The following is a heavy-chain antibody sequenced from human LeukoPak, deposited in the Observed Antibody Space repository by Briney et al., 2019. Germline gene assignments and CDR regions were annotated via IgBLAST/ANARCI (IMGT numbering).Heavy chain of an antibody. D-gene: IGHD3-22*01. CDR3: ARGFYYDSSGYNYGGFDI. J-gene: IGHJ3*02. V-gene: IGHV1-69*05. CDR1: GGTFSSYA. Sequence: SVKVSCKASGGTFSSYAISWVRQALGQGLEWMGRIIPIFGAANYAQRFQGRVSITTDESTSTAYMELSSLGSEDTAVYYCARGFYYDSSGYNYGGFDIWGQGTMVTVSS. CDR2: IIPIFGAA.